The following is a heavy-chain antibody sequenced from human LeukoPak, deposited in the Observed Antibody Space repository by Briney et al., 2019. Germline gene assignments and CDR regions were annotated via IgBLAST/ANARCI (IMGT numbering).Heavy chain of an antibody. V-gene: IGHV1-69*05. D-gene: IGHD3-22*01. CDR2: IIPIFGTA. Sequence: SVKVSCKASGGTFSSYTISWVRQAPGQGLEWMGRIIPIFGTANYAQKFQGRVTITTDESTSTAYMELSSLRSEDTAVYYCARDRRAYSYDSSGPTDAFDIWGQGTMVTVSS. J-gene: IGHJ3*02. CDR3: ARDRRAYSYDSSGPTDAFDI. CDR1: GGTFSSYT.